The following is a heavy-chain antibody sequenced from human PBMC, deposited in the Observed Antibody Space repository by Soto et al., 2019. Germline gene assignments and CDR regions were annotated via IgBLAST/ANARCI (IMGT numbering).Heavy chain of an antibody. CDR2: IYYSGST. V-gene: IGHV4-39*01. D-gene: IGHD6-6*01. Sequence: SETLSLTCTVSGGSISSSSYYWGWIRQPPGKGLEWIGSIYYSGSTYYNPSLKSRVTISVDTSKNQFSLKLSSVTAADTAVYYCAKDSSSSLHDYWGHGTLVTVSS. J-gene: IGHJ4*01. CDR1: GGSISSSSYY. CDR3: AKDSSSSLHDY.